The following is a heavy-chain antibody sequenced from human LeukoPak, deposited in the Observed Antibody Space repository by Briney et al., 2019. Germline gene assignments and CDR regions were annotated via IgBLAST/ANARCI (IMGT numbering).Heavy chain of an antibody. J-gene: IGHJ4*02. CDR1: GFTFDDYA. V-gene: IGHV3-9*01. CDR3: AKGSGTYQGPFDS. D-gene: IGHD6-25*01. CDR2: ISWNGDDI. Sequence: GGSLRLSCAASGFTFDDYAMHWVRQGPGKGLQWVSSISWNGDDIGYADSVKGRFTISRDNAKNFLYLQMNSLRTEDKALYYCAKGSGTYQGPFDSWGQGTLVTVSS.